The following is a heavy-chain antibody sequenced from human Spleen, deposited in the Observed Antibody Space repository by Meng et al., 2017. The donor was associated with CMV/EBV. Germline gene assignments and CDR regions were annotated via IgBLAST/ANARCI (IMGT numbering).Heavy chain of an antibody. CDR1: GFPFSTYA. D-gene: IGHD6-13*01. J-gene: IGHJ4*02. CDR2: ISSDGRNE. Sequence: GGSLRLSCVASGFPFSTYAMQWVRQAPGKGLGWVAYISSDGRNEDYPDSVKGRFTISRDNSKNTLYLHMNSLRPEDTAVYFCAREPSSSPVPDFWGQGTLVTVSS. V-gene: IGHV3-30*04. CDR3: AREPSSSPVPDF.